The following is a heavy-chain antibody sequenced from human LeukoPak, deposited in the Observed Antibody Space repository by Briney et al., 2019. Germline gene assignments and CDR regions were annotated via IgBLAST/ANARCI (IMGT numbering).Heavy chain of an antibody. D-gene: IGHD6-19*01. CDR1: EYTFTSYA. Sequence: ASVKVSCKASEYTFTSYAMHWVRQAPGQRLEWMGWINAGNGNTKSSQKFQGRVTITRDTSASTAYMELSSLRSEDTAVYYCARDPTAVAGTRFDYWGQGTLVTVSS. CDR3: ARDPTAVAGTRFDY. V-gene: IGHV1-3*01. J-gene: IGHJ4*02. CDR2: INAGNGNT.